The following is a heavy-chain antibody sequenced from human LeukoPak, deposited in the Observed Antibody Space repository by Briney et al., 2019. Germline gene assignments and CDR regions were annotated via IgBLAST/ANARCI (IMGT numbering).Heavy chain of an antibody. CDR1: GGSISSGGYY. V-gene: IGHV4-30-2*01. CDR3: ARGQGTVTTH. CDR2: INHSGSA. Sequence: PSQTLSLTCAVSGGSISSGGYYWSWIRQPPGKGLEWIGEINHSGSANYNPSLKSRVTISLDTSKNQFSLKLSSVTAADTAVYYCARGQGTVTTHWGQGTLVTVSS. J-gene: IGHJ4*02. D-gene: IGHD4-17*01.